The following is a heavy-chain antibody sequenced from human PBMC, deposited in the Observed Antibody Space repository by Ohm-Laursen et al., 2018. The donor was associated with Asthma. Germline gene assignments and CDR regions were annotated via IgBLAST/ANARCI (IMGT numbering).Heavy chain of an antibody. Sequence: TQTLTLTCTVSGFSLSNARMGVSWIRQPPGKALEWLAHIFSNDEKSYSTSLKSRLTISKDTSKSQVVLTMTNMDPVDTATYYCARTNRQYCSGGSCYPMDVWGQGTTVTVSS. D-gene: IGHD2-15*01. CDR1: GFSLSNARMG. CDR3: ARTNRQYCSGGSCYPMDV. CDR2: IFSNDEK. V-gene: IGHV2-26*01. J-gene: IGHJ6*02.